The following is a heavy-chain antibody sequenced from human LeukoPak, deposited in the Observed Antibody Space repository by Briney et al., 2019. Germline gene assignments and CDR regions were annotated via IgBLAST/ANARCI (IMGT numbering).Heavy chain of an antibody. CDR2: INHSGRT. CDR1: GGSFSPYY. J-gene: IGHJ5*02. Sequence: SETLSLTCAVYGGSFSPYYWSWIRQPPGKGLEWIGEINHSGRTNYNPSLNSRVTISVDTSKNQFSLKLSSVAAADTAVYYCARGGFDPWGQGTLVTVSS. CDR3: ARGGFDP. V-gene: IGHV4-34*01.